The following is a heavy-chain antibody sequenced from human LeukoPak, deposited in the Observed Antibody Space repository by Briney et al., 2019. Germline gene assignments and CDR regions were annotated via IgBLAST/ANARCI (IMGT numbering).Heavy chain of an antibody. CDR2: IGGSGGYT. V-gene: IGHV3-23*01. D-gene: IGHD4-17*01. J-gene: IGHJ4*02. CDR3: ARDPWGVTTGY. CDR1: GFTLCSYA. Sequence: GGALRLSCAGSGFTLCSYAMSWVRPAPGKGLEWASAIGGSGGYTYYADSVKGRFTISRDNSKNTLYLQMNSLRAEDTAVYYCARDPWGVTTGYWGQGTLVTVSS.